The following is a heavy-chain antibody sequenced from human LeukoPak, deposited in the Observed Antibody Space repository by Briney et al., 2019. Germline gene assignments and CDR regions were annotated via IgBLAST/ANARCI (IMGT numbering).Heavy chain of an antibody. D-gene: IGHD4-17*01. CDR1: GFTVSGDY. J-gene: IGHJ4*02. CDR2: LYYGVST. Sequence: AGGSLRLSCVVSGFTVSGDYISWFRQAPGKGLERVSVLYYGVSTFYKDSVKGRFTTSGDNFKNTVYLQMNSLRAEDTAVYYCARGRQNYGDYPYWGQGTLVTVSS. V-gene: IGHV3-53*01. CDR3: ARGRQNYGDYPY.